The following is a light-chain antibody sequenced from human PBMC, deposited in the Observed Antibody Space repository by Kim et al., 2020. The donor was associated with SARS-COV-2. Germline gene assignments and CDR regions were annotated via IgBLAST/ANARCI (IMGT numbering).Light chain of an antibody. J-gene: IGLJ3*02. V-gene: IGLV1-44*01. Sequence: QSVLTQPPSASGTPGQRVTISRSGSSSNIGSNNVIWYQQLPGTSPNLLIYSNNQRPSGVPDRFSASTSGTSASLAISGLQSADGADYYCAAWDDSLKQGVFGGGTQLTVL. CDR3: AAWDDSLKQGV. CDR1: SSNIGSNN. CDR2: SNN.